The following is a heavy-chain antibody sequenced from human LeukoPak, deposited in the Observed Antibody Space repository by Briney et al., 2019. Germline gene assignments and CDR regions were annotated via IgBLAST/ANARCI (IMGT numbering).Heavy chain of an antibody. CDR3: ARVKRDCSGGSCYSYDY. CDR2: ISGNGDIT. CDR1: RFTFNTYA. V-gene: IGHV3-23*01. J-gene: IGHJ4*02. Sequence: GGSLRLSCAASRFTFNTYAVNWVRQAPGKGLEWVSAISGNGDITYYADSVRGRFAISRDNSKNTLYLQMNSLRAEDTAVYYCARVKRDCSGGSCYSYDYWGQGTLVTVSS. D-gene: IGHD2-15*01.